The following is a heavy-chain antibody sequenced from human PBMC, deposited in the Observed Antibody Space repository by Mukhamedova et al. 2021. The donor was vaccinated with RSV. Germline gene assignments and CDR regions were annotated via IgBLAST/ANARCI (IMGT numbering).Heavy chain of an antibody. CDR2: INPSGGST. CDR3: ASTTGYPSEYAFDI. V-gene: IGHV1-46*01. D-gene: IGHD5/OR15-5a*01. Sequence: GLEWMGIINPSGGSTSYAQKFLGRVTMTRDTSTSTVYMELSSLRSEDTAVYYCASTTGYPSEYAFDIWGQGTMVTVSS. J-gene: IGHJ3*02.